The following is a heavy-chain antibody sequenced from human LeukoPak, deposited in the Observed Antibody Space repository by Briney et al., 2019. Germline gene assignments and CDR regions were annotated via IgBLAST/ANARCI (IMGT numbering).Heavy chain of an antibody. V-gene: IGHV3-20*01. CDR1: GFTFDDYG. J-gene: IGHJ4*02. Sequence: GGSLRLSCAASGFTFDDYGMSWVRQAPGKGLEWVSGINWNGGSTGYADSVKGRFTISGDNAKNSLYLQMNSLRAEDTALYHCARDREGYCTGGVCPPDYWGQGTLVTVSS. CDR2: INWNGGST. D-gene: IGHD2-8*02. CDR3: ARDREGYCTGGVCPPDY.